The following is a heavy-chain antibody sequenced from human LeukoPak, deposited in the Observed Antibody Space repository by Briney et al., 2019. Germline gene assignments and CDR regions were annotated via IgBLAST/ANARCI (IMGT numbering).Heavy chain of an antibody. CDR1: GFTFSSYA. D-gene: IGHD3-9*01. J-gene: IGHJ4*02. Sequence: GRSLRLSCAASGFTFSSYAMHWVRQAPGKGLEWVAVISYDGSNKYYADSVKGRVTISRDNSKNTLYLQMNSLRAEDTAVYYCARDNVLYDILTGFDYWGQGTLVTVSS. CDR2: ISYDGSNK. CDR3: ARDNVLYDILTGFDY. V-gene: IGHV3-30*04.